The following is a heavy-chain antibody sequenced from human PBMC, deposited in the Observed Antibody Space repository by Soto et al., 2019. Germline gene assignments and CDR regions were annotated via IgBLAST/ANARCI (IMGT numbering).Heavy chain of an antibody. Sequence: PGGSLRLSCAASGFTFSSYGMHWVRQAPGKGLEWVAVISYDGSNKYYADSVKGRFTISRDNSKNTLYLQMNGLRDGDTAIYYCARDKALVVPSFVNSDYYYYAMDVWGQGTTVTVS. CDR1: GFTFSSYG. J-gene: IGHJ6*02. CDR2: ISYDGSNK. CDR3: ARDKALVVPSFVNSDYYYYAMDV. D-gene: IGHD2-2*01. V-gene: IGHV3-30*03.